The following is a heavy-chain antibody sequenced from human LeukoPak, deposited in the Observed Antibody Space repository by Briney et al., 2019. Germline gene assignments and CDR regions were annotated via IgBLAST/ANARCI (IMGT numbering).Heavy chain of an antibody. Sequence: PSETLSLTCAVSGGSISSGGYSWSWIRQPPGKGLEWIGYIYHSGSTYYNPSLKSRVTISVDRSKNQFSLKLSSVTAAATAVYYWARYLGNCVDPWGQGTLVSVSS. CDR2: IYHSGST. CDR1: GGSISSGGYS. V-gene: IGHV4-30-2*01. D-gene: IGHD3-10*01. J-gene: IGHJ5*02. CDR3: ARYLGNCVDP.